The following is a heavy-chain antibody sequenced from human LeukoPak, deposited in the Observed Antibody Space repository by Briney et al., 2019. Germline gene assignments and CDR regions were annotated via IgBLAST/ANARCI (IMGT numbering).Heavy chain of an antibody. D-gene: IGHD6-19*01. CDR3: ARHSIAVADRYFDY. CDR1: GGSISSSSYY. V-gene: IGHV4-39*01. Sequence: PSETLSLTCTVSGGSISSSSYYWGWIRQPPGKGLEWIGSIYYSGGTYYNPSLKSRVTISVDTSKNQFSLKASSVTAADTAVYYCARHSIAVADRYFDYWGQGTLVTVSS. J-gene: IGHJ4*02. CDR2: IYYSGGT.